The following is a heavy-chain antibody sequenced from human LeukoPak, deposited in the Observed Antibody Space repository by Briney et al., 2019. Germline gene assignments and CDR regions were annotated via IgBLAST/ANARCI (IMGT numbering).Heavy chain of an antibody. Sequence: TSETLSLTCTVSGGSISSSTYYWAWVRQPPGTGLEWIASIYYSGTTYYNPSLKSRVTISVDTSKNQFSLKLSSVTAADTAVYYCARVDYYYYYMDVWGKGTTVTVSS. V-gene: IGHV4-39*07. CDR3: ARVDYYYYYMDV. J-gene: IGHJ6*03. CDR1: GGSISSSTYY. CDR2: IYYSGTT.